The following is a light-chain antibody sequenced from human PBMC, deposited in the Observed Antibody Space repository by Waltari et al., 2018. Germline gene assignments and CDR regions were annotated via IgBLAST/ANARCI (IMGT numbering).Light chain of an antibody. CDR2: DVS. J-gene: IGLJ3*02. CDR1: SSDVGTYNY. V-gene: IGLV2-11*01. CDR3: CSYAGSYTWV. Sequence: QSALTQPRSVSGSPGQSVTIPCTGTSSDVGTYNYVSWYQQHPGKAPKLMIYDVSKRPSGGPARFSGSKSGNTASLTISGLQAEDEADYYCCSYAGSYTWVFGGGTKLTVL.